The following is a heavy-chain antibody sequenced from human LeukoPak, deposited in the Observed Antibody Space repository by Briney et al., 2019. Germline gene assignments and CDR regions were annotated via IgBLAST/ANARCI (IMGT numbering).Heavy chain of an antibody. J-gene: IGHJ4*02. CDR2: ISSSGGST. V-gene: IGHV3-23*01. Sequence: GGSLRLSCAASGFTFSSYAMSWVRQAPGKGLEWVSAISSSGGSTHYADSVKGRFTISRDNSENTLYLQMNSLRGEDTAVYYCAKGSGYSSGWWVGYWGQGTLVTVSS. CDR3: AKGSGYSSGWWVGY. CDR1: GFTFSSYA. D-gene: IGHD6-19*01.